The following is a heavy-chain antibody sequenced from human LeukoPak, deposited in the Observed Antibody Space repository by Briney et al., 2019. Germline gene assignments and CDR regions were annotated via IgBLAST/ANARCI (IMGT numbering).Heavy chain of an antibody. D-gene: IGHD3-3*01. CDR2: INPAGNYA. Sequence: GGSLRLSCAASGFTFSNYWIRWVRQAPGKGLVWVSRINPAGNYANYADSVKGRFTISRDNAKNTLYLQMNSLRAEDTALFYCVRDWDHYDFDSWGQGTLVTVSS. V-gene: IGHV3-74*01. J-gene: IGHJ5*01. CDR3: VRDWDHYDFDS. CDR1: GFTFSNYW.